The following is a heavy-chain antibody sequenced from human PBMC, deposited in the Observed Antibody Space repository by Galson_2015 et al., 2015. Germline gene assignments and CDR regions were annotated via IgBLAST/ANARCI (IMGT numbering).Heavy chain of an antibody. J-gene: IGHJ4*02. Sequence: SLRLSCAASGFTFSSYAMHWVRQAPGKGLEWVAVISYDGSNKYYADSVKGRFTISRDNSKNTLYLQMNSLRAEDTAVYYCARVSSSSWYGNYFDYWGQGTLVTVSS. D-gene: IGHD6-13*01. CDR1: GFTFSSYA. V-gene: IGHV3-30*01. CDR3: ARVSSSSWYGNYFDY. CDR2: ISYDGSNK.